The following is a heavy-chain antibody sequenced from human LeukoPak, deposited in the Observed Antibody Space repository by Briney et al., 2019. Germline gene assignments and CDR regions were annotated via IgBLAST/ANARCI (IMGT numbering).Heavy chain of an antibody. D-gene: IGHD2-15*01. V-gene: IGHV3-30*02. CDR1: GFTFSSYG. CDR3: ARVLRYCSGGNCYSGGLGYMDV. Sequence: GGSLRLSCAASGFTFSSYGMHWVRQAPGKGLEWVAFIRYDGSNKYYADSVKGRFTISRDNSKNTLYLQMNSLRAEDTAVYYCARVLRYCSGGNCYSGGLGYMDVWGKGTTVTISS. CDR2: IRYDGSNK. J-gene: IGHJ6*03.